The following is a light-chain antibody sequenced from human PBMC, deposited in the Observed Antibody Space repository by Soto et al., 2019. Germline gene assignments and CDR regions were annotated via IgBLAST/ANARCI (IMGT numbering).Light chain of an antibody. V-gene: IGLV2-11*01. CDR1: NSDVGGYNS. CDR2: SVT. Sequence: QSALTQPASVSGSPGQSITISCTGTNSDVGGYNSVAWYQQKPGEAPKLLLYSVTKRPSGVPDRFSGSKSGNMASLIISGLQAEDEADYYCCSYAGSSTNYVFGTGTKLTVL. CDR3: CSYAGSSTNYV. J-gene: IGLJ1*01.